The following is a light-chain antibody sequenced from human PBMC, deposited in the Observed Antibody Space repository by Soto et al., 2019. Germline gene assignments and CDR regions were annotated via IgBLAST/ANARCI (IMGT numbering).Light chain of an antibody. J-gene: IGLJ1*01. Sequence: QSLLTQPPSASGSPGQSVTISCTGTSSDVGGYNYVSWYQQHPGKAPKLMIYEVSKRPSGVPDRFSGSKSGNTASLTVSGLQAEDEADYYCISYAGSNLLYVFGTGTKVTVL. CDR3: ISYAGSNLLYV. CDR2: EVS. CDR1: SSDVGGYNY. V-gene: IGLV2-8*01.